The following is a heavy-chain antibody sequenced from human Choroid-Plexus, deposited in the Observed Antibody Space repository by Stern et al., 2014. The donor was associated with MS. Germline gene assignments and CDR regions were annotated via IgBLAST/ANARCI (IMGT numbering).Heavy chain of an antibody. CDR3: AKDRQYLTYFFDH. D-gene: IGHD2/OR15-2a*01. V-gene: IGHV3-30*18. J-gene: IGHJ5*02. Sequence: QVKLMESGGGVVRPGRPLRLSCVASGFTFGSCAMHWVRPAQGPGLEWVAGVSYDGSDNNLAGSVKARLHIIRDNSQNTLYMQMSSLRPEDTAVYYCAKDRQYLTYFFDHWGQGSLVTVSS. CDR1: GFTFGSCA. CDR2: VSYDGSDN.